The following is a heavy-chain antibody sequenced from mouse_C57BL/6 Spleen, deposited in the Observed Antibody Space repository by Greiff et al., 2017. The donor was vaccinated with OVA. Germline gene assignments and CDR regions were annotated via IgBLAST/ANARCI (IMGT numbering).Heavy chain of an antibody. CDR3: ARGYGNFAY. Sequence: VMLVESEGGLVQPGSSMKLSCTASGFTFSDYYMAWVRQVPEKGLEWVANINYDGSSTYYLDSLKSRFIISRDNAKNILYLQMSSLKSEDTATYYCARGYGNFAYWGQGTLGTVSA. D-gene: IGHD2-1*01. CDR2: INYDGSST. CDR1: GFTFSDYY. J-gene: IGHJ3*01. V-gene: IGHV5-16*01.